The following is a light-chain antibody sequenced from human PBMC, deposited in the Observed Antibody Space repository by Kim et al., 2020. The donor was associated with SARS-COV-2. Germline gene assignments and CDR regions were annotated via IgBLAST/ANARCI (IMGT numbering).Light chain of an antibody. V-gene: IGLV7-46*01. CDR2: DTS. CDR1: TGAVASSHY. Sequence: QAVVTQEPSLTVSPGGTVTLTCGSSTGAVASSHYPYWLQQKPGQAPRTLIYDTSNKHSWTPARFSGSLLGGKAGLTLSGAQPEDEADYYCLLSYSGVRVFGGGTQLTVL. CDR3: LLSYSGVRV. J-gene: IGLJ2*01.